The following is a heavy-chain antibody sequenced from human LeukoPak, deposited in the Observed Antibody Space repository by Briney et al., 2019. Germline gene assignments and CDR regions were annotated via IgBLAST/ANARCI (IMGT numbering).Heavy chain of an antibody. V-gene: IGHV3-30*02. J-gene: IGHJ4*02. CDR2: VRYDGSSK. D-gene: IGHD3/OR15-3a*01. CDR1: GFTFSSYG. CDR3: AKSGLTFDN. Sequence: GGSLRLSCAASGFTFSSYGMHWVRQAPGKGLEWVAFVRYDGSSKYYADSVKGRFTISRDNSKNTLYLQMNSLRAEDTAVYYCAKSGLTFDNWGQGTLVTVSS.